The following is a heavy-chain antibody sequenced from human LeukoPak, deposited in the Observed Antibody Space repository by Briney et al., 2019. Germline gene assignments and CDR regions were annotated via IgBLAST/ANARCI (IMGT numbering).Heavy chain of an antibody. CDR1: GFTFSSYA. CDR3: AKDIYYYGSGSYSAHDY. CDR2: ISYDGSNK. J-gene: IGHJ4*02. D-gene: IGHD3-10*01. Sequence: GGSLRLSCAASGFTFSSYAMHWVRQAPGKGLEWVAVISYDGSNKYYADSVKGRFTISRDNSKNTLYLQMNSLRAEDTAVYYCAKDIYYYGSGSYSAHDYWGQGTLVTVSS. V-gene: IGHV3-30-3*01.